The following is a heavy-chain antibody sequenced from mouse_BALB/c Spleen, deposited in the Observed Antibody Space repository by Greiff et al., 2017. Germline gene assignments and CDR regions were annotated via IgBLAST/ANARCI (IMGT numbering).Heavy chain of an antibody. CDR1: GYSITSDYA. J-gene: IGHJ3*01. D-gene: IGHD2-2*01. V-gene: IGHV3-2*02. CDR3: LYGYVRDWFAY. Sequence: EVKVVESGPGLVKPSQSLSLTCTVTGYSITSDYAWYWIRQLPGNKLEWMGYISYSGSTSYKPSLKSRISITRDTSKNQSFLQLNSVTTEDTATYYCLYGYVRDWFAYGGQGTLVTVSA. CDR2: ISYSGST.